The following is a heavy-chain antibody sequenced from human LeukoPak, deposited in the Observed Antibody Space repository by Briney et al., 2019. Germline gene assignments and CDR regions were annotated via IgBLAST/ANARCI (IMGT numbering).Heavy chain of an antibody. J-gene: IGHJ4*02. CDR1: GGSISSGSYY. CDR2: IYTSGST. V-gene: IGHV4-61*02. D-gene: IGHD3-10*01. Sequence: SQTLSLTCTVSGGSISSGSYYWSWIRQPAGKGLEWIGRIYTSGSTNYNPSLKSRVTISVDTSENQFSLKLSSVTAADTAVYYCAREDLETGSYGDFDYWGQGTLVTVSS. CDR3: AREDLETGSYGDFDY.